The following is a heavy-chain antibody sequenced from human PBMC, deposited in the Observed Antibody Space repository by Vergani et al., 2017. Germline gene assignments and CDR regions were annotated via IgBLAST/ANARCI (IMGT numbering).Heavy chain of an antibody. CDR3: ARGGRHCSSTSCYAGDWFDP. CDR2: INTNTGNP. D-gene: IGHD2-2*01. J-gene: IGHJ5*02. CDR1: GGAFNNYG. Sequence: QVQLVQSGAEVKKPGSSVKVTCKVSGGAFNNYGINWVRQAPGQGLEWMGWINTNTGNPTYAQGFTGRFVFSLDTSVSTAYLQISSLKAEDTAVYYCARGGRHCSSTSCYAGDWFDPWGQGTLVTVSS. V-gene: IGHV7-4-1*02.